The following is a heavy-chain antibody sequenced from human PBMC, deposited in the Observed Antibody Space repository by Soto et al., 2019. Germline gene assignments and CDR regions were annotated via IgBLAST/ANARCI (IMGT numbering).Heavy chain of an antibody. V-gene: IGHV4-59*01. D-gene: IGHD1-20*01. CDR2: VYYIKSP. CDR3: AREDSSHSYSSITLYY. J-gene: IGHJ4*02. CDR1: GVSISNYY. Sequence: QVQLRESGPGLARPSETLSLNCLVSGVSISNYYWNCIRQPPGKGLEWIANVYYIKSPNYNPSLRSRVSISIDTSTSPLSLGLSPVTAADTAVYYCAREDSSHSYSSITLYYWGQGVLVTVST.